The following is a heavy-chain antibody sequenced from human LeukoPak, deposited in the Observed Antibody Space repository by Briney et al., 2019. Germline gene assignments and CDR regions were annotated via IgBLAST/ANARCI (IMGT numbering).Heavy chain of an antibody. Sequence: SQTLSFTCTVSGGSISSGDYYWSWIRQPPGKGLEWIGYIYYSGSTYYNPSLKSRVTISVDTSKNQFSLKLSSVIAADTAVYYCARAVWRGQFDYWGQGTLVTVSS. D-gene: IGHD1-14*01. CDR2: IYYSGST. J-gene: IGHJ4*02. CDR3: ARAVWRGQFDY. CDR1: GGSISSGDYY. V-gene: IGHV4-30-4*01.